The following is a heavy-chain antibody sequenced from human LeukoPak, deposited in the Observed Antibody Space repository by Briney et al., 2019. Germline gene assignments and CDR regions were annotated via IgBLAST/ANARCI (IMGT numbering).Heavy chain of an antibody. CDR3: VRSSIDY. J-gene: IGHJ4*02. CDR1: GSTFSSYW. CDR2: INSDGSST. V-gene: IGHV3-74*01. Sequence: AESLRLSCAASGSTFSSYWMHWVRHAPGKGRVWVSRINSDGSSTNYTDSVKGRFTPSRDNAKNTLYLQMNSLRAEDTDVYYCVRSSIDYWGEGTLVTVS.